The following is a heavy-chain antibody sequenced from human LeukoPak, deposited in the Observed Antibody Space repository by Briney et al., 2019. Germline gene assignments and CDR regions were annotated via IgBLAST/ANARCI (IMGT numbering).Heavy chain of an antibody. J-gene: IGHJ5*02. Sequence: PSETLSLTCAVYGGSFSGYYWSWIRQPPGKGLEWIGEINHSGSTNYNPSLKSRVTISVDTSKNQFSLKLSSVTAADTAVYYCARGEVVRRNWFDPWGQGTLVTVSS. V-gene: IGHV4-34*01. CDR3: ARGEVVRRNWFDP. CDR2: INHSGST. CDR1: GGSFSGYY. D-gene: IGHD2-15*01.